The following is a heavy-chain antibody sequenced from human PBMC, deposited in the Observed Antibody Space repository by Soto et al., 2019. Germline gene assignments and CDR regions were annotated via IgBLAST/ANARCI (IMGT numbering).Heavy chain of an antibody. CDR3: ARDLYRSIDY. Sequence: PGGSLRLSCPASGFTFSTYAMSWARQAPGKGLEWISSISSSSSYIYYADSVKGRFTISRDNAKNSLYLQMNSLRAEDTAVYYCARDLYRSIDYWGQGTLVTVSS. D-gene: IGHD3-16*02. CDR2: ISSSSSYI. CDR1: GFTFSTYA. V-gene: IGHV3-21*01. J-gene: IGHJ4*02.